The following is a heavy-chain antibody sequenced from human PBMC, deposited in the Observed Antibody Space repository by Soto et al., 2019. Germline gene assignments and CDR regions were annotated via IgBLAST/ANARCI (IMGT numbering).Heavy chain of an antibody. J-gene: IGHJ4*02. CDR1: GGTFSSYA. Sequence: SVKVSCKASGGTFSSYAISWVRQAPGQGLEWMGGIIPIFGTANYAQKFQGRVTITADYSTSTAYMELSSLRSEDTAVYYCARAYYDILTGHFDYWGQGTLVTVS. V-gene: IGHV1-69*13. D-gene: IGHD3-9*01. CDR3: ARAYYDILTGHFDY. CDR2: IIPIFGTA.